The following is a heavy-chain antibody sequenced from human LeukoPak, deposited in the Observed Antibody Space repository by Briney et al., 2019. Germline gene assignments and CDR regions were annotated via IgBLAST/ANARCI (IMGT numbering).Heavy chain of an antibody. V-gene: IGHV3-30*02. D-gene: IGHD4-23*01. CDR1: GFTFSSYG. CDR2: IWYGGSNK. Sequence: TGGSLRLSCAASGFTFSSYGMHWVRQAPGKGLEWVAVIWYGGSNKYYADSVKGRFTISRDNSKNTLYLQMNSLRAEDTAVYYCAKDHRFDYGGTNPRDYYMDVWGKGTTVTVSS. CDR3: AKDHRFDYGGTNPRDYYMDV. J-gene: IGHJ6*03.